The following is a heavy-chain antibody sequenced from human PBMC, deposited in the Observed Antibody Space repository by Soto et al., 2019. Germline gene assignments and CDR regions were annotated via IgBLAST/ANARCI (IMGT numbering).Heavy chain of an antibody. J-gene: IGHJ6*02. Sequence: QVQLVESGGGVVQPGRSLRLSCAASGFTFSYNALNWVRQAPGKGLEWVAVISYDGDNKYIAEAVKGRLTISRDNPKNTVSLQMNSLRTEDTAMYFCARGTTTSTFSVMDVWGQGTTVTVSS. D-gene: IGHD1-1*01. CDR1: GFTFSYNA. CDR3: ARGTTTSTFSVMDV. CDR2: ISYDGDNK. V-gene: IGHV3-30-3*01.